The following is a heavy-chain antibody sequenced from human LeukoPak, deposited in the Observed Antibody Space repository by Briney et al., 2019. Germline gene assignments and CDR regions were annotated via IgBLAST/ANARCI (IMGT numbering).Heavy chain of an antibody. D-gene: IGHD1-14*01. CDR3: ARGILGRNTRWFDP. V-gene: IGHV4-38-2*02. CDR2: IYHSGST. Sequence: TSETLSLTCTVSGHSISSGYYWGWIRQPPGKGLEWIGSIYHSGSTCYNPSLKSRVTISVDTSKNQFSLKLSSVTAADTAVYYCARGILGRNTRWFDPWGQGTLVTVSS. J-gene: IGHJ5*02. CDR1: GHSISSGYY.